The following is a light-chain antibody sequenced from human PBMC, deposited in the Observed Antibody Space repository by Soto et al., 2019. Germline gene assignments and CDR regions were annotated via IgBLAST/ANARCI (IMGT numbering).Light chain of an antibody. Sequence: DIQMTQSPSTLSASVGDRVTITCRASQSIGSWLAWYQQIPGKAPKLLIYKASSLESGVPSRFSGGGSGTEFTLTISSLQPDDFATYYCQQYNSYPWTFGQGTKVEIK. CDR1: QSIGSW. V-gene: IGKV1-5*03. CDR2: KAS. J-gene: IGKJ1*01. CDR3: QQYNSYPWT.